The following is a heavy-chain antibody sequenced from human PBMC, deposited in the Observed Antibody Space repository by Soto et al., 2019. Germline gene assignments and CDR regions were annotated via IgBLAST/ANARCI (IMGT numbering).Heavy chain of an antibody. J-gene: IGHJ4*02. D-gene: IGHD2-2*01. Sequence: PSETLSLTCTVSGDSVSPYDWSWIRQPPGKGLEWIGYVFYSGNTNYNPSLKIRVTISVDTSKRQCSLRLISVTAADTAVYYCARHRAGYCSNTNCRGYFDYWGQGTLVTVSS. CDR3: ARHRAGYCSNTNCRGYFDY. CDR2: VFYSGNT. CDR1: GDSVSPYD. V-gene: IGHV4-59*08.